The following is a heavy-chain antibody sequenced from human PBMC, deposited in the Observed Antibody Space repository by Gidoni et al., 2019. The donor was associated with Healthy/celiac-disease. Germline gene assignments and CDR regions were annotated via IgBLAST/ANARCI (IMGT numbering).Heavy chain of an antibody. J-gene: IGHJ6*02. Sequence: QVQLVKSGAEVKKPGSSVKVSCQASGGTFSSYALSWVRQAPGQGLEWMVGIIPIFGTANYAQKFQGIVTITADESTSTAYMELSSLRSEDTAVYYCAREGDYGGNSDYYYYYGMDVCGQGTTVTVSS. CDR2: IIPIFGTA. D-gene: IGHD4-17*01. CDR3: AREGDYGGNSDYYYYYGMDV. V-gene: IGHV1-69*01. CDR1: GGTFSSYA.